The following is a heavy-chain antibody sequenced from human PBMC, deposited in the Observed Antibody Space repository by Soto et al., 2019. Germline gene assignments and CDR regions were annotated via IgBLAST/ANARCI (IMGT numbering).Heavy chain of an antibody. CDR3: ARAPRTYCSSTSCYFDY. J-gene: IGHJ4*02. V-gene: IGHV3-7*01. D-gene: IGHD2-2*01. Sequence: AGGSLRLSCAASGFTFSSYWMSWVRQAPGKGLEWVANIKQDGSEKYYVDSVKGRFTISRDNAKNSLYLQMNSLRAEDTAVYYCARAPRTYCSSTSCYFDYWGQGTLVTVSS. CDR2: IKQDGSEK. CDR1: GFTFSSYW.